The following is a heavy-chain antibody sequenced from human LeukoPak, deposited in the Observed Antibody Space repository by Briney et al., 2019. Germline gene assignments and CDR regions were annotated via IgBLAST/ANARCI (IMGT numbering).Heavy chain of an antibody. Sequence: PGGSLRLSCAASGLIFSKYWMTWVRQAPGKGLEWVASIKPDGSEKYYLDSVKGRFTISRDNSKNTLYLQMNSLRADDTAVYYCAKDRRRDGFTFAFDIWGQGTMVTVSS. J-gene: IGHJ3*02. CDR3: AKDRRRDGFTFAFDI. V-gene: IGHV3-7*04. D-gene: IGHD5-24*01. CDR2: IKPDGSEK. CDR1: GLIFSKYW.